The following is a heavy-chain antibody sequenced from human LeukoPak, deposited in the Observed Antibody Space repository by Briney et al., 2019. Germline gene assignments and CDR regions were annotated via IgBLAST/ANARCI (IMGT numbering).Heavy chain of an antibody. J-gene: IGHJ4*02. CDR1: GFTFSNYW. Sequence: GSLRLSCAASGFTFSNYWMTWVRQAPGKGLEWIGYIYYSGSTNYNPSLKSRVTISVDTSKNQFSLKLSSVTAADTAVYYCARAPYYYDSSGYPYYFDYWGQGTLVTVSS. D-gene: IGHD3-22*01. CDR2: IYYSGST. CDR3: ARAPYYYDSSGYPYYFDY. V-gene: IGHV4-59*01.